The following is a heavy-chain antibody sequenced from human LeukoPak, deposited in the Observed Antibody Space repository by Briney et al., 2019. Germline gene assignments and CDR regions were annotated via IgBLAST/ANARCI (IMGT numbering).Heavy chain of an antibody. CDR1: GFPFAPFW. CDR2: MNRDGSEV. Sequence: GGSLRLSCAASGFPFAPFWMTWVRQAPGKGPEFVATMNRDGSEVAYGNSVRGRFTISRDNAKNSLYLQMYSPRAGDTAVYYCARGIDEWLYLNYWGQGALVTVSS. J-gene: IGHJ4*02. V-gene: IGHV3-7*04. D-gene: IGHD3-3*01. CDR3: ARGIDEWLYLNY.